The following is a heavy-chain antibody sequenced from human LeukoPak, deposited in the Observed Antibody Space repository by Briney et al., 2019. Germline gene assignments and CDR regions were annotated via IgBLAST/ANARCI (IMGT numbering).Heavy chain of an antibody. CDR1: GFIFSSYW. D-gene: IGHD4-17*01. J-gene: IGHJ4*02. CDR2: INDDGSST. V-gene: IGHV3-74*01. CDR3: ARGYGDYPDY. Sequence: GGSLRLSCAASGFIFSSYWMHWVRQAPGKGLVWVSRINDDGSSTSCADSVKGRFTIPRDNAKNTLYLQMNSLRAEDTAVYYCARGYGDYPDYWGQGTLVTVSS.